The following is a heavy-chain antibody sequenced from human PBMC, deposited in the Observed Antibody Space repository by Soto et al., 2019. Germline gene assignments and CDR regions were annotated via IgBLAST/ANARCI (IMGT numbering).Heavy chain of an antibody. Sequence: SETLCLTCAGYGGSFSGYYWSWIRQPPGKGLEWIGEINHSGSTNYNPSLKSRVTISVDTSKNQFSLKLSSVTAADTAVYYCARGRSVGYYGSGRFYYGMDVWGQGTTVT. CDR3: ARGRSVGYYGSGRFYYGMDV. D-gene: IGHD3-10*01. CDR2: INHSGST. V-gene: IGHV4-34*01. CDR1: GGSFSGYY. J-gene: IGHJ6*02.